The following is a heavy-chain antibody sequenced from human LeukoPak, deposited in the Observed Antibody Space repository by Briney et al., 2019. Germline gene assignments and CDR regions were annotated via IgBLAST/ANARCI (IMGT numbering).Heavy chain of an antibody. CDR3: ASDIIASDAFDI. D-gene: IGHD6-13*01. CDR1: GYTFSGYY. V-gene: IGHV1-2*02. CDR2: INPNSGGT. Sequence: ASVKVSCKASGYTFSGYYMHWVRQAPGQGLEWMGWINPNSGGTNYAQKFQGRVTMTRDTSISTAYMELSRLRSDDTAVYYCASDIIASDAFDIWGQGTMVTVSS. J-gene: IGHJ3*02.